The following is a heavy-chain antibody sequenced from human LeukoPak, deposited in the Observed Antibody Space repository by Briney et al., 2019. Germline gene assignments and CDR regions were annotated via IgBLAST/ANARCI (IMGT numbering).Heavy chain of an antibody. V-gene: IGHV1-2*02. D-gene: IGHD3-22*01. CDR3: ARVYLGVYYYGSSGYSHLDY. CDR1: GYTFTGYY. CDR2: INPNSGGT. J-gene: IGHJ4*02. Sequence: ASVKVSCKASGYTFTGYYMHWARQAPGQGLEWMGWINPNSGGTNYAQKFQGRVTMTRDTSISTAYMELSRLRSDDTAVYYCARVYLGVYYYGSSGYSHLDYWGQGTLVTVSS.